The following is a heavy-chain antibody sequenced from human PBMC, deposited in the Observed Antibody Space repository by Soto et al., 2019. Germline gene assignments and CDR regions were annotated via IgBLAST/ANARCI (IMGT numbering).Heavy chain of an antibody. J-gene: IGHJ4*02. Sequence: QVQLVQSGAEVKKPGSSVKVSCKASGGTFSRYAISWVRQAPGQGREWMGGIIPMFGKANYAQKFQGRVTMTADESTSTGYMELRSLRSEDTAVYYCARDGTLYDSSGYYYLYWGQGTLVTVSS. CDR3: ARDGTLYDSSGYYYLY. D-gene: IGHD3-22*01. CDR2: IIPMFGKA. CDR1: GGTFSRYA. V-gene: IGHV1-69*01.